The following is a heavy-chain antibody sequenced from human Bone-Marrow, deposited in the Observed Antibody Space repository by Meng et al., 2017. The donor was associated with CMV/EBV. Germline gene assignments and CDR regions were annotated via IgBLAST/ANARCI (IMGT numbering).Heavy chain of an antibody. CDR2: ISYDGSNK. Sequence: GESLKISCAASGFTFSSYAMHWVRQAPGKGLEWVAVISYDGSNKYYADSVKGRFTISRDNSKNTLYLQMNSLRAEDTALYYCAKGLNWFDPWGQGTLVTVSS. CDR1: GFTFSSYA. CDR3: AKGLNWFDP. V-gene: IGHV3-30*04. J-gene: IGHJ5*02.